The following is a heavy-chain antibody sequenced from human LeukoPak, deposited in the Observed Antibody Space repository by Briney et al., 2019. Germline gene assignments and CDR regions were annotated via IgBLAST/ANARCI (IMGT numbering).Heavy chain of an antibody. D-gene: IGHD5-24*01. CDR3: ARSLMATIVRSQAFDY. CDR1: GGSISSGDYY. CDR2: IYYSGST. V-gene: IGHV4-30-4*01. Sequence: SQTLSLTCTVAGGSISSGDYYWSWIRQPPGKGLEWIGYIYYSGSTYYNPSLKSRVTISVDTSKNQFSLKLSSVTAADTAVYYCARSLMATIVRSQAFDYWGQGTLVTVSS. J-gene: IGHJ4*02.